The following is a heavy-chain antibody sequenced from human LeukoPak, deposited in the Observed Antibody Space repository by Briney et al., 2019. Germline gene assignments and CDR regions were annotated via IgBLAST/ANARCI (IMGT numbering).Heavy chain of an antibody. J-gene: IGHJ3*02. CDR3: ARGYCSSTSCYAGRAFDI. CDR2: IYPGDSDT. V-gene: IGHV5-51*01. Sequence: GESLQISCKGSGYSFTSYWIGWVRQLPGKGLEWMGIIYPGDSDTRYSPSFQGQVTISADKSISTAYVQWSSLKASDTAMYYCARGYCSSTSCYAGRAFDIWGQGTMVTVS. CDR1: GYSFTSYW. D-gene: IGHD2-2*01.